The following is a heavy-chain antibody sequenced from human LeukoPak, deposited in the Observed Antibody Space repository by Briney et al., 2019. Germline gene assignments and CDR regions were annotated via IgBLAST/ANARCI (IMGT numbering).Heavy chain of an antibody. J-gene: IGHJ5*01. CDR1: GYTFTNHA. V-gene: IGHV1-3*04. CDR3: ARPGASSPGNWFDS. D-gene: IGHD6-13*01. CDR2: IDTANGNT. Sequence: ASVTVSCKASGYTFTNHAMHWVRQAPGQGLEWMGWIDTANGNTKYLQKFQGRVTITRDTSARIVYMELSSLSFEDTALYYCARPGASSPGNWFDSWGQGSLVTVSS.